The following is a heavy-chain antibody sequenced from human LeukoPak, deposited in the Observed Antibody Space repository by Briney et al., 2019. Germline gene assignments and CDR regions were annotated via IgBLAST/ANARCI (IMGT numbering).Heavy chain of an antibody. V-gene: IGHV4-4*07. CDR1: GGSISSYY. CDR2: IYTSGST. D-gene: IGHD3-3*01. J-gene: IGHJ5*02. CDR3: ARDRIGITIFGVVTPYNWFDP. Sequence: KPSETLSLTCTVSGGSISSYYWSWIRQPAGKGLEWIGRIYTSGSTNYNPSLKSRVTMSVDTSKNQFSLKLSSVTAADTAVYYCARDRIGITIFGVVTPYNWFDPWGQGTLVTVSS.